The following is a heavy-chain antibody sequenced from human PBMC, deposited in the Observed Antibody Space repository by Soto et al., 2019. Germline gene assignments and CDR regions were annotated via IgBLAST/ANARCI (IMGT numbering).Heavy chain of an antibody. J-gene: IGHJ6*02. CDR3: ARDRIAVVYYYYYYGMHV. CDR1: GFTFSSYG. CDR2: IWYDGSNK. V-gene: IGHV3-33*01. Sequence: PGGSLRLSCAASGFTFSSYGMHWVRQAPGKGLEWVAVIWYDGSNKYYADSVKGRFTISRDNSKNTLYLQMNSLRAEDTAVYYCARDRIAVVYYYYYYGMHVWGQGTTVTVSS. D-gene: IGHD6-19*01.